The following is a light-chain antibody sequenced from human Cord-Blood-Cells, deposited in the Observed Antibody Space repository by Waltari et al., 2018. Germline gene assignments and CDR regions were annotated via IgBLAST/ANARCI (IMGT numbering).Light chain of an antibody. V-gene: IGKV3-11*01. J-gene: IGKJ2*01. CDR3: QQRSNWPPYT. CDR1: QSVSSY. CDR2: DAS. Sequence: IVLTQPPATLSLSPGERATLSCRASQSVSSYLAWYQQKPGQAPRLLIYDASNRATGIPARFSGSGSGTDFTLTISSLEPEDFAVYYCQQRSNWPPYTFGQGTKLEIK.